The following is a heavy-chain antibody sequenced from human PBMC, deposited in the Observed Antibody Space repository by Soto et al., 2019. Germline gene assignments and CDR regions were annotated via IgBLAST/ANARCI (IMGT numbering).Heavy chain of an antibody. J-gene: IGHJ6*02. CDR2: SYYSRST. CDR1: GGSISSYY. CDR3: ARGVYYYYGMDV. Sequence: QVQLQESGPGLVKPSETLSLTCTVSGGSISSYYWSWIRQPPGKGLEWIGYSYYSRSTNYNPSLKSRVTISVDTSKNQFSLKLSSVTAADTAVYYCARGVYYYYGMDVWGQGTTVTVSS. V-gene: IGHV4-59*01.